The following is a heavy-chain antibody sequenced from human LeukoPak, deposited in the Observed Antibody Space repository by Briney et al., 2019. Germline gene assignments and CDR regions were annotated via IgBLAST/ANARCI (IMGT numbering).Heavy chain of an antibody. CDR1: GFTFRTDW. CDR2: IKDDGSEI. Sequence: GGSLRLSCVASGFTFRTDWMSWVRQAPGKGPEWVASIKDDGSEIYYVDSVRGRFTISRDNAKNSLYLQMNSLRAEDTAVYYCAREWNWGEGSLVTVSS. V-gene: IGHV3-7*01. CDR3: AREWN. J-gene: IGHJ4*02.